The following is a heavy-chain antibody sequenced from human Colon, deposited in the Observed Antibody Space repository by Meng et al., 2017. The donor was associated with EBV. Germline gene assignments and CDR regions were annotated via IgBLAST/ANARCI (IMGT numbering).Heavy chain of an antibody. D-gene: IGHD3-10*01. J-gene: IGHJ4*02. V-gene: IGHV2-5*02. CDR2: IYWDDDK. CDR3: ALNHYVSGSYYQFGY. Sequence: QITLKESGPTLVKPXXTLTLTCTFXGFSLSTSGVGVGWIRQPPGKALEWLALIYWDDDKRYRPSLKSRLTITKDTSKNEVVLTMTNMDPVDTATYFCALNHYVSGSYYQFGYWGQGTLVTVSS. CDR1: GFSLSTSGVG.